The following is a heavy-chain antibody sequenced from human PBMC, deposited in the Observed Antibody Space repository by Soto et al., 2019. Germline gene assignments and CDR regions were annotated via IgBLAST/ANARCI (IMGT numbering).Heavy chain of an antibody. J-gene: IGHJ3*02. CDR3: ARGGEVGVAGSAAFDM. Sequence: QVQLVQSGAEVKKTGASVKISCTASGYTVTTHYMHWVRQAPGRGLEWMGAINPGSGAAKYTQTFQARVTMTRDTSTNTVYMEMSALRSEDTAVVYCARGGEVGVAGSAAFDMWGQGKMVTVSS. CDR1: GYTVTTHY. CDR2: INPGSGAA. V-gene: IGHV1-46*01. D-gene: IGHD3-3*01.